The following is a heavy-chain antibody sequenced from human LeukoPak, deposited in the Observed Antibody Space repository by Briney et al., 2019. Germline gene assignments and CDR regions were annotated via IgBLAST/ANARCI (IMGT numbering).Heavy chain of an antibody. V-gene: IGHV4-34*01. D-gene: IGHD4-23*01. J-gene: IGHJ4*02. CDR2: INHSGST. CDR3: ARATLRWFTY. CDR1: GGSFSGYY. Sequence: SETLSLTCAVYGGSFSGYYWSWIRQPPGKGLEWIGEINHSGSTNYNPSLKSRVTISVDTSKNQFSLKLSSVTAADTAVYYCARATLRWFTYWGQGTLVTVSS.